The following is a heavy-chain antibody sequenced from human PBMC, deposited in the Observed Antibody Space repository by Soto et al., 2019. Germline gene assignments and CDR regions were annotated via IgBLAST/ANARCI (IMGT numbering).Heavy chain of an antibody. D-gene: IGHD3-3*01. J-gene: IGHJ4*02. V-gene: IGHV4-39*01. CDR2: ISYSGST. CDR3: ARHGPSAPRGFLDN. Sequence: PLELHRHPNSVAEETSVGRSGHRAMNNQSPGKGLAWIGSISYSGSTYYNPSLKSRVTMSVDTSKNQFSLKLTSVTAADTAVYYCARHGPSAPRGFLDNWGQGTLVTVSS. CDR1: EETSVGRSGH.